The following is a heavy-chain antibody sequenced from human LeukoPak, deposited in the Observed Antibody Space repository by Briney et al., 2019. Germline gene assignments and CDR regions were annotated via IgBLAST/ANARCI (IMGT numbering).Heavy chain of an antibody. V-gene: IGHV1-8*01. CDR1: GYTFTSYD. Sequence: ASVKVSCKASGYTFTSYDINWVRQATGQGLEWMGWMNPNSGNTGYAQKFQGRVTMTRNTSISTAYMELSSLRSEDTAVYFCIVVVPAAIRCFDYWGQGTLVTVSS. CDR3: IVVVPAAIRCFDY. CDR2: MNPNSGNT. D-gene: IGHD2-2*01. J-gene: IGHJ4*02.